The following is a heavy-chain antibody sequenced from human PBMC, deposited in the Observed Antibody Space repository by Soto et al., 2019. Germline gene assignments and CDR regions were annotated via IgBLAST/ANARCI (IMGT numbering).Heavy chain of an antibody. CDR3: ARWPIGGSGWTIYYYYGMDV. D-gene: IGHD6-19*01. Sequence: SETLSLTCTVSGGSISSYYWSWIRQPPGKGLEWIGYIYYSGSTNYNPSLKSRVTISVDTSKNQFSLKLSSVTAADTAVYYCARWPIGGSGWTIYYYYGMDVWGQGTTVTVSS. CDR1: GGSISSYY. CDR2: IYYSGST. J-gene: IGHJ6*02. V-gene: IGHV4-59*01.